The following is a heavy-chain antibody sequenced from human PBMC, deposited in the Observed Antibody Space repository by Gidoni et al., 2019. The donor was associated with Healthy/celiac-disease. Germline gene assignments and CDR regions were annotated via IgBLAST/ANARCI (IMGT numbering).Heavy chain of an antibody. V-gene: IGHV3-30*18. J-gene: IGHJ4*02. CDR2: ISYDGSNK. Sequence: SSYGMHWVRQAPGKGLEWVAVISYDGSNKYYADSVKGRFTISRDNSKNTLYLQMNSLRAEDTAVYYCAKDWDTANDYWGQGTLVTVSS. D-gene: IGHD5-18*01. CDR3: AKDWDTANDY. CDR1: SSYG.